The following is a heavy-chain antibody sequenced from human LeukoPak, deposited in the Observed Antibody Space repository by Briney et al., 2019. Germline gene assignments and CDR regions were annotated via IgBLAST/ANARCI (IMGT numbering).Heavy chain of an antibody. CDR2: ISGNGGRT. CDR3: AKDSITIFGVVIGPNDY. J-gene: IGHJ4*02. Sequence: GGTLRLSCADSGFTFSSYAMSWVRQAPGKGLESVSAISGNGGRTYYADSLKGRFTISRDNSKNTLYLQMNSLTAEDTAVYYCAKDSITIFGVVIGPNDYWGQGTLVTVSS. V-gene: IGHV3-23*01. CDR1: GFTFSSYA. D-gene: IGHD3-3*01.